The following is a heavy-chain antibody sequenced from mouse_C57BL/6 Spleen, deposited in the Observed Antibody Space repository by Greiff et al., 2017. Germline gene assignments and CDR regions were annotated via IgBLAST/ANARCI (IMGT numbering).Heavy chain of an antibody. J-gene: IGHJ1*03. CDR2: IYPGSGST. V-gene: IGHV1-55*01. CDR1: GYTFTSYW. D-gene: IGHD2-1*01. CDR3: ARWFYGNYRYFDV. Sequence: VQLQQSGAELVKPGASVKMSCKASGYTFTSYWITWVKQRPGQGLEWIGDIYPGSGSTNYNEKFKSKATLTVDTSSSTAYMQLSSLTSEDSAVYYWARWFYGNYRYFDVWGTGTTVTVSS.